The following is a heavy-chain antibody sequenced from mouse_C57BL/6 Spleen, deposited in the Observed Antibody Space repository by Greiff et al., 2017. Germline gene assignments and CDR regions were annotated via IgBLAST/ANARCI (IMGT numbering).Heavy chain of an antibody. J-gene: IGHJ4*01. CDR2: IWSGGST. V-gene: IGHV2-2*01. Sequence: VKLQQSGPGLVQPSQSLSITCTVSGFSLTSYGVHWVRQSPGKGLEWLGVIWSGGSTDYNAAFISRLSISKDNSKSQVFFKMNSLQADDTAIYYCARSGAVVAHYYAMDYWGQGTSVTVSS. D-gene: IGHD1-1*01. CDR1: GFSLTSYG. CDR3: ARSGAVVAHYYAMDY.